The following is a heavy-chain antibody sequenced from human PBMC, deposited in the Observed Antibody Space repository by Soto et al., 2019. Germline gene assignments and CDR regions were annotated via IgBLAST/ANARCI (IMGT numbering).Heavy chain of an antibody. Sequence: QVQLVQSGAEVKKPGSSVKVSCKASGGTFSSYAISWVRQAPGQGLEWMGGIIPIFGTANYAQKFQGRVTITADKSTSTAYMELSSLRCEDTAVYYCARNGGHYYDSSGYWGGDYWGQGTLVTVSS. J-gene: IGHJ4*02. CDR1: GGTFSSYA. CDR2: IIPIFGTA. CDR3: ARNGGHYYDSSGYWGGDY. V-gene: IGHV1-69*06. D-gene: IGHD3-22*01.